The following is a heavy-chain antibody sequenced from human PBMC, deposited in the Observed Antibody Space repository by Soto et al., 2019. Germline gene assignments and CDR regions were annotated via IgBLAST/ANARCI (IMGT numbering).Heavy chain of an antibody. CDR3: ARGYSSSWPNGLDI. Sequence: EVQLVESGGGLVQPGGSLRLSCAASGFTFSGYWMHWVRQVPGKGPVWVSRINSDGSSTSYADSVKGRVTISRDNGKNTLYLQMNSLRAEDTAVYYCARGYSSSWPNGLDIWGQGTMVTVSS. V-gene: IGHV3-74*01. CDR2: INSDGSST. CDR1: GFTFSGYW. J-gene: IGHJ3*02. D-gene: IGHD6-13*01.